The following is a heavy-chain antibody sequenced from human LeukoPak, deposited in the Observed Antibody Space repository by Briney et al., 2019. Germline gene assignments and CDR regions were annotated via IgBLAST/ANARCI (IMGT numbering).Heavy chain of an antibody. J-gene: IGHJ4*02. D-gene: IGHD6-25*01. V-gene: IGHV3-48*01. CDR1: GFNFYSFT. CDR2: ISSGGSTI. Sequence: GGSLRLSCVASGFNFYSFTMNWVRQAPGKGLEWVSYISSGGSTIYYRDSVKGRFIISRDNAKNSLYLQMNSLSADDTGVYYCATTTSSAWMPFDYWGQGTLVAVSS. CDR3: ATTTSSAWMPFDY.